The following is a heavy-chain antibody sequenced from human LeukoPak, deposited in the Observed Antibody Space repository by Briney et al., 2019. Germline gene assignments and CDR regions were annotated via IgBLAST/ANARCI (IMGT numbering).Heavy chain of an antibody. D-gene: IGHD3-10*01. CDR1: GYSFTSYW. V-gene: IGHV5-10-1*01. Sequence: GESLQISCQGSGYSFTSYWISWVRQMPGKGLEWMGRIDPSDSYTNYSPSFQGHVTISADKSISTAYLQWSSLKASDTAMYYCASSPTPRGSMVRGVIIFDPWGQGTLVTASS. CDR3: ASSPTPRGSMVRGVIIFDP. J-gene: IGHJ5*02. CDR2: IDPSDSYT.